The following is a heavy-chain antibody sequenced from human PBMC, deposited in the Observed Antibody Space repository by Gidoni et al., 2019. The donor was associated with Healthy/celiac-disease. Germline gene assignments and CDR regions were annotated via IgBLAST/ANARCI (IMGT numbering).Heavy chain of an antibody. CDR2: ISSSSSYI. D-gene: IGHD6-19*01. CDR1: GFTFSSYS. V-gene: IGHV3-21*01. Sequence: EVQLVESGGGLVKPGGSLRLSCAASGFTFSSYSMNWVSQAPGKGLEWVSSISSSSSYIYYADSVKGRFTISRDNAKNSLYLQMNSLRAEDTAVYYCARVRYSSGWSVSFDYWGQGTLVTVSS. CDR3: ARVRYSSGWSVSFDY. J-gene: IGHJ4*02.